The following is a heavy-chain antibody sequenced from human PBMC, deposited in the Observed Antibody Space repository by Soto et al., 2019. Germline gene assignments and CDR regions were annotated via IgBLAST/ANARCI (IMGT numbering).Heavy chain of an antibody. J-gene: IGHJ6*03. CDR3: AREASSFHYYYMDV. Sequence: GGSLRLSCAASGFTFSSYWMHWVRQAPGKGLVWVSRINSDGSSTSYADSVKGRFTISRDNAKNTLYLQMNSLRAEDTAVYYCAREASSFHYYYMDVWGKGTTVTVSS. D-gene: IGHD6-6*01. V-gene: IGHV3-74*01. CDR1: GFTFSSYW. CDR2: INSDGSST.